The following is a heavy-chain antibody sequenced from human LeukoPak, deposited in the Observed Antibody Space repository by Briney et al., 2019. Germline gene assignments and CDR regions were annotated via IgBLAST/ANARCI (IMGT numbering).Heavy chain of an antibody. CDR1: GFTFSSYE. Sequence: GGALRLSCADSGFTFSSYEMNWVRQAPGKGREWGSYISSSGSTIYYAESVKGRFTISRDNAKNSLYLQMNSLRAEDTAVYYCARGSPLDYWGQGTLVTVSS. D-gene: IGHD6-6*01. J-gene: IGHJ4*02. CDR3: ARGSPLDY. CDR2: ISSSGSTI. V-gene: IGHV3-48*03.